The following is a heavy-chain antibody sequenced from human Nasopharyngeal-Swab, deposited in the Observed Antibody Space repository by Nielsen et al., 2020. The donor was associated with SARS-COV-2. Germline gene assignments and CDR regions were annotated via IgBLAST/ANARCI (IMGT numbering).Heavy chain of an antibody. D-gene: IGHD6-6*01. CDR2: INPGGGSA. V-gene: IGHV1-46*01. CDR3: ARGGYSSSSSYYYYYGMDV. Sequence: WVRQAPGQGLEWMGIINPGGGSARYSQNFQGRVTMTRDTSTSTVYMELNSLRAEDTAVYYCARGGYSSSSSYYYYYGMDVWGQGTTVTVSS. J-gene: IGHJ6*02.